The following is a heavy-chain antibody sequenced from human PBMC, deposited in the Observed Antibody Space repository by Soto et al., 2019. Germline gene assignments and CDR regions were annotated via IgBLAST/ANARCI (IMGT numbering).Heavy chain of an antibody. J-gene: IGHJ5*02. CDR2: VSFDGSNK. CDR3: TTHQTCITTAGGGLIDR. D-gene: IGHD6-13*01. V-gene: IGHV3-30-3*01. Sequence: QVQLVESGGGVVQPGRSLRLSCAASGFTFSTHAMHWVRQAPGKGLECVAIVSFDGSNKYYADSVKGRLTISRDNYKNTLYQQISGLTPKDTAFYYCTTHQTCITTAGGGLIDRCGQGTLVTLSS. CDR1: GFTFSTHA.